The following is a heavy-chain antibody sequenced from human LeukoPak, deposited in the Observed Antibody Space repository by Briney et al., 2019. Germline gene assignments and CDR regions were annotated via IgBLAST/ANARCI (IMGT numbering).Heavy chain of an antibody. CDR2: INHSGST. V-gene: IGHV4-34*01. J-gene: IGHJ2*01. Sequence: KPSETLSLTCAVYGGSFSGYYWSWIRQPPGKGLEWIGEINHSGSTNYNPSLKSRVTISVDTSKNQFSLKLSSVTAADTAVYYCARVSGRFTWYFDLWGRGTLVTVSS. CDR1: GGSFSGYY. CDR3: ARVSGRFTWYFDL.